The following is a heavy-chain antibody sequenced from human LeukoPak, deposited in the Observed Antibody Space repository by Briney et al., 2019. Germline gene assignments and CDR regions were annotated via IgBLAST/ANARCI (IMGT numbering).Heavy chain of an antibody. V-gene: IGHV3-30*18. Sequence: GRSLRLSCSDSGFTFSSYGMHWVRQAPGKGLEWVAVISYDGSNKYSADSVKGRFTISRDNSKNTLYLQMNSLRAVDTAVYYCAKDSTGGLAYWYLDLWGRGTLVTVSS. CDR2: ISYDGSNK. CDR1: GFTFSSYG. J-gene: IGHJ2*01. D-gene: IGHD5-12*01. CDR3: AKDSTGGLAYWYLDL.